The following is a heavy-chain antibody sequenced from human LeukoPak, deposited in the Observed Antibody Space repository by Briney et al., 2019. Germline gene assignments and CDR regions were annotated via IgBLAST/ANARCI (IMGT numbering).Heavy chain of an antibody. CDR2: ISSSGSTI. J-gene: IGHJ6*04. V-gene: IGHV3-48*03. CDR1: GFILSSYE. CDR3: AELGITMIGGV. Sequence: GGSLRLSCAASGFILSSYEMNWVRQAPGKGLEWLSYISSSGSTIYYADSVKGRFTISRDNAKNSLYLQMNSLRAEDTAVYYCAELGITMIGGVWGKGTTVTISS. D-gene: IGHD3-10*02.